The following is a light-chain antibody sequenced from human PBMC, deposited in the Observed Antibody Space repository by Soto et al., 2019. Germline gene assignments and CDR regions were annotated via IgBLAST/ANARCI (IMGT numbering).Light chain of an antibody. V-gene: IGKV3-20*01. J-gene: IGKJ5*01. CDR2: GAS. CDR3: QQSSSSPIT. CDR1: QSVSSSS. Sequence: EIVLTQSPGTLSLSPGERATLSCRASQSVSSSSLAWYQQKPGQAPRLLFYGASTGATGLPARFSGSGSGTDFTLTINSLEPEDFATYYCQQSSSSPITFGQGTRLEIK.